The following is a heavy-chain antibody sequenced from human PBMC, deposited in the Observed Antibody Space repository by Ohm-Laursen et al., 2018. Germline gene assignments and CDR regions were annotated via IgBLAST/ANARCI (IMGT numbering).Heavy chain of an antibody. Sequence: SLRLSCTASGFTFNNFGMHWVRQAPGKGLEWVSAISGSGGSIYYADSVKGRFTISRDNSKNTLYLQMNSLRAEDTAVYYCAKERALVPWCFDYWGQGTLVTVSS. CDR3: AKERALVPWCFDY. V-gene: IGHV3-23*01. D-gene: IGHD2-15*01. CDR1: GFTFNNFG. CDR2: ISGSGGSI. J-gene: IGHJ4*02.